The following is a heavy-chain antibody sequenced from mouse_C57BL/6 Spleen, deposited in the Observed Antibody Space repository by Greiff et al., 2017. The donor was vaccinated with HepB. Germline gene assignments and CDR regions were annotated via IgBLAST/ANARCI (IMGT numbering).Heavy chain of an antibody. D-gene: IGHD1-1*01. CDR3: DKHDDYYGGWFAY. J-gene: IGHJ3*01. CDR2: IWGGGST. Sequence: VQRVESGPGLVAPSQCLSISCTASGFSLTSYGVDWVRQPPGKGLEWLGVIWGGGSTNYNSALMSRLSISKDNSKSQVYLKMNSLQTDDTAMYYCDKHDDYYGGWFAYWGQGTLVTVSA. CDR1: GFSLTSYG. V-gene: IGHV2-9*01.